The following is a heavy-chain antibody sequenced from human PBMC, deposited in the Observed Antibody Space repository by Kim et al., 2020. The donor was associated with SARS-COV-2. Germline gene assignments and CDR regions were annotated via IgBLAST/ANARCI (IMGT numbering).Heavy chain of an antibody. CDR2: K. J-gene: IGHJ2*01. V-gene: IGHV3-33*01. CDR3: ARTEISGWYFDL. Sequence: KHTADREQGRLTIARDNSKNTVTLQMNGLGAEDTAVYYCARTEISGWYFDLWGRGTLVTVSS. D-gene: IGHD3-10*01.